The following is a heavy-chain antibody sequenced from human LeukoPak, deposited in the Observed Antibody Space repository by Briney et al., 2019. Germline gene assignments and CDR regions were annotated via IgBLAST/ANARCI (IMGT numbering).Heavy chain of an antibody. J-gene: IGHJ4*02. CDR2: IRYDGSNK. V-gene: IGHV3-30*02. CDR3: AKVLWFGERNDY. Sequence: GGSLRLSCAASGFTFSSYGMTWVRQAPGKGLEWVAFIRYDGSNKYYADSVKGRFTISRDNSKNTLYLQMNSLRAEDTAVYYCAKVLWFGERNDYWGQGTLVTVSS. CDR1: GFTFSSYG. D-gene: IGHD3-10*01.